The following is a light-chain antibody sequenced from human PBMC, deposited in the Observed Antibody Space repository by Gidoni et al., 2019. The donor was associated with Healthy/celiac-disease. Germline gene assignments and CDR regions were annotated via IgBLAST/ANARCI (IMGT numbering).Light chain of an antibody. Sequence: IELTQSPATLSLSPGERATLSCRASQSVSSYLAWYQQKPGQAPRLLIYDASNRATGIPARFSGSGSGTDFTLTISSLEPEDFAVYYCQQRSNWPGTFGQGTKLESK. CDR1: QSVSSY. CDR3: QQRSNWPGT. V-gene: IGKV3-11*01. J-gene: IGKJ2*01. CDR2: DAS.